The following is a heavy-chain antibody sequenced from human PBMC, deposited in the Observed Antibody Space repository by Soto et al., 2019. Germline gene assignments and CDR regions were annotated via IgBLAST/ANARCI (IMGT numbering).Heavy chain of an antibody. Sequence: GGSLRLSCAASGFTVSSNYMSWVRQAPGKGLEWVSVIYSGGSTYYADSVKGRFTISRDNSKNTLYLQMNSLRAEDTAVYYCARGPDYYDSSGYPPGAEYFQHWGQGTLVTVSS. D-gene: IGHD3-22*01. CDR3: ARGPDYYDSSGYPPGAEYFQH. CDR1: GFTVSSNY. V-gene: IGHV3-53*01. CDR2: IYSGGST. J-gene: IGHJ1*01.